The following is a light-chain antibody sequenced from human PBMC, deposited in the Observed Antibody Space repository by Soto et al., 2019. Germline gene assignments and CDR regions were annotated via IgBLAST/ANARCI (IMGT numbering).Light chain of an antibody. CDR3: SSYTSSSTLYV. CDR1: TSDVGSYNL. CDR2: EVS. J-gene: IGLJ1*01. Sequence: QSVLTQPASVSGSPGQSITISCTGTTSDVGSYNLVSWYQQHPGKAPKLIIYEVSNRPSGVSNRFSGSKSGDTASLTISGLHAEDEADYYCSSYTSSSTLYVFGTGTKLTVL. V-gene: IGLV2-14*02.